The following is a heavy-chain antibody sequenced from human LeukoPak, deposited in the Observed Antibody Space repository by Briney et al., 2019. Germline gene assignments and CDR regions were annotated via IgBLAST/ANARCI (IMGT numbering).Heavy chain of an antibody. J-gene: IGHJ5*02. CDR2: ISSSSSYI. CDR1: GFTFSSYS. V-gene: IGHV3-21*01. Sequence: PGGSLRLSCAASGFTFSSYSMNWVRQAPGKGLEWVSSISSSSSYIYYADSVKGRFTISRDNAKNSLYLQMNSLRAEDTAVYYCARVRTERASWFDPWGQGTLVTVSS. D-gene: IGHD1-1*01. CDR3: ARVRTERASWFDP.